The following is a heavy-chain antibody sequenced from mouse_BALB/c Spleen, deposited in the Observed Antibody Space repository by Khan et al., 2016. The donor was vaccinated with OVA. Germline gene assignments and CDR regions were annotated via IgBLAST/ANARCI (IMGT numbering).Heavy chain of an antibody. CDR1: GYTFTSYW. J-gene: IGHJ3*01. CDR2: LDPYDSET. V-gene: IGHV1-52*01. CDR3: ARNPFAD. Sequence: QVQLQQPGAELVRPGASVKLSCEASGYTFTSYWMNWVKQSPEKGLEWIGRLDPYDSETHSNQKFQDKAQLTVEKSYSTSYMPLSSLTSEDSAVYYCARNPFADWGQGTLVTVSA.